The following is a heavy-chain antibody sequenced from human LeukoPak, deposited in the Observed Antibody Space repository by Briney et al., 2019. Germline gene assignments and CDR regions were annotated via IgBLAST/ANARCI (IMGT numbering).Heavy chain of an antibody. Sequence: GESLKISCKGSGYSFTSYWIGWVRQMPGEGLGWMGIIYPGDSDTRYSPSFQGQVTISADKSISTAYPQWSSLKASDTAMYYCARHTYSSGSFDYWGQGTLVTVSS. D-gene: IGHD6-19*01. CDR3: ARHTYSSGSFDY. V-gene: IGHV5-51*01. J-gene: IGHJ4*02. CDR1: GYSFTSYW. CDR2: IYPGDSDT.